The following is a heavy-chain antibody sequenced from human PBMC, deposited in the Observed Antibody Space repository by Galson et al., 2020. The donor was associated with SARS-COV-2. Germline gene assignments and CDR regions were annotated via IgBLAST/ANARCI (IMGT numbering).Heavy chain of an antibody. V-gene: IGHV3-23*01. CDR1: GFPFSSYA. J-gene: IGHJ6*04. CDR2: VNGGGGST. CDR3: GKTVSGSSYYYGMDV. Sequence: GGSLRLSCAASGFPFSSYAMSWVRQAPGKGLEWVSAVNGGGGSTYYADSVKGRFTISRDNSKNTLYLQMNSLRDEDTAVYYCGKTVSGSSYYYGMDVWGKGTTVTVSS. D-gene: IGHD3-3*01.